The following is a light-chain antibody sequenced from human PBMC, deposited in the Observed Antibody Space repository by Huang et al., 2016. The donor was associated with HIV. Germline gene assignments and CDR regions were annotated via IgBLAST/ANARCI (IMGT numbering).Light chain of an antibody. CDR1: PSVDSGY. CDR3: HQYGSSKAT. Sequence: VLTQSPGSVSVSLGDRVTVSCRASPSVDSGYLAWYQQKAGQAPRLLVYGTSSRASGIPSRFSGSGSGTEVTLTISRLEPEDFGVYYCHQYGSSKATFGQGTKVDI. J-gene: IGKJ1*01. V-gene: IGKV3-20*01. CDR2: GTS.